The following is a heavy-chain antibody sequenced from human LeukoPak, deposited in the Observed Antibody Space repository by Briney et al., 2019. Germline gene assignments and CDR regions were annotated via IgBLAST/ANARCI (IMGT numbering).Heavy chain of an antibody. V-gene: IGHV1-2*07. Sequence: ASVKVSCKASGFVFTGYYMHWVRQAPGQGLEWMGWMNPGTGTTKYSHKFQGRVTMSRDTSSTTAYMELNRLTSDDTAVYYCARDGSGFSPYWYFDLWGRGTLVTVSS. CDR2: MNPGTGTT. J-gene: IGHJ2*01. D-gene: IGHD3-3*01. CDR3: ARDGSGFSPYWYFDL. CDR1: GFVFTGYY.